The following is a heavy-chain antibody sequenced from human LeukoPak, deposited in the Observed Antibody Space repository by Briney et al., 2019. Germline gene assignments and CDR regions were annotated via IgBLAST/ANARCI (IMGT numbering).Heavy chain of an antibody. J-gene: IGHJ3*02. D-gene: IGHD3-22*01. CDR2: IIPIFGTA. V-gene: IGHV1-69*05. CDR3: ARESRLYDSSGYYYVHAFDI. Sequence: GSSVKVSCKASGGTFSSYAISWVRQAPGQGLEWVGRIIPIFGTANYAQKFQGRVTITTDESPSTAYMELSSLRSEDTAVYYCARESRLYDSSGYYYVHAFDIWGQGTMVTVSS. CDR1: GGTFSSYA.